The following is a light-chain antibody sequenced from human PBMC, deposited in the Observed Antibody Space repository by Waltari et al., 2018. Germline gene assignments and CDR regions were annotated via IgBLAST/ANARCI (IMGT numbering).Light chain of an antibody. J-gene: IGLJ3*02. Sequence: QSVLTQPHSVSGSPGQSVTISCTGTSRDLARYKYVPWYQQHPGKAPKLMISDVSNRPSGVPDRFSGSKSGNTASLTISGLQAEDEADYYCSAHAGTYAYWVFGGGTKLTVL. CDR3: SAHAGTYAYWV. V-gene: IGLV2-11*01. CDR1: SRDLARYKY. CDR2: DVS.